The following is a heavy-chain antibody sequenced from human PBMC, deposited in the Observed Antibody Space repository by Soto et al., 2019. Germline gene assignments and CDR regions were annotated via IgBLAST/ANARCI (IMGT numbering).Heavy chain of an antibody. CDR3: VHRHYDLGKYGLDV. J-gene: IGHJ6*02. CDR2: FYWDDNR. CDR1: GFSLSTVGVG. V-gene: IGHV2-5*02. Sequence: KESGPTRVKPTQTLTLTCTFSGFSLSTVGVGVGWIRQPPGKALEWLALFYWDDNRRYSPSLQSRLTLTKDASKNQVVLTMTNMDPVDTATYYCVHRHYDLGKYGLDVWGQGITVTVSS. D-gene: IGHD3-3*01.